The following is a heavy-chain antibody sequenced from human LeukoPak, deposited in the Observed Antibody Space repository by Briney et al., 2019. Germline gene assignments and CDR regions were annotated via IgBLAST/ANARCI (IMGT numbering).Heavy chain of an antibody. Sequence: GGSLRLSCAASGFTFDDYAMHWVRQAPGKGLEWVSGISWNSGSIGYADSVKGRFTISRDNAKNSLYLQMNSLRAEDTASYYCAKGGSGTTSMDVWGQGTTVTVSS. D-gene: IGHD3-16*01. CDR3: AKGGSGTTSMDV. CDR1: GFTFDDYA. CDR2: ISWNSGSI. J-gene: IGHJ6*02. V-gene: IGHV3-9*01.